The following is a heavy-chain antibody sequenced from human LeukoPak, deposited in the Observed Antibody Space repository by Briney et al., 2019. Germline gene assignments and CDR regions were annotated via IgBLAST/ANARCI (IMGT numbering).Heavy chain of an antibody. CDR2: ISWNSGSI. D-gene: IGHD6-13*01. CDR1: GFTFDDYA. V-gene: IGHV3-9*03. J-gene: IGHJ4*02. Sequence: PGGSLRLSCAASGFTFDDYAMHWVRQAPGKGLEWVSGISWNSGSIGYADSVKGRFTISRDNAKNSLYLQMNSLRAEDMALYYCAKDWGSSWTSYFDCWGQGTLVTVSS. CDR3: AKDWGSSWTSYFDC.